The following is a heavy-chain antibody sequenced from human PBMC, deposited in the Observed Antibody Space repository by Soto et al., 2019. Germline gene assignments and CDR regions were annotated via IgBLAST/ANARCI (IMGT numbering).Heavy chain of an antibody. Sequence: PGGSLRLSCAASGFTVSGNYMCWVRQAPGKGLEWVSVIYSGGSTYYADSVKGRFTISRHNSKNTLYLQMNSLRAEDTAVYYCASARGRYCSCGSGYSGYFQHWGQGTLVTVSS. V-gene: IGHV3-53*04. CDR1: GFTVSGNY. CDR3: ASARGRYCSCGSGYSGYFQH. J-gene: IGHJ1*01. D-gene: IGHD2-15*01. CDR2: IYSGGST.